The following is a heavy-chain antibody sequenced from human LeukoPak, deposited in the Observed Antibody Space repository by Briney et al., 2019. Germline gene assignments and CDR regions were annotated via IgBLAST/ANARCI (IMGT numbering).Heavy chain of an antibody. J-gene: IGHJ6*02. CDR1: GGSISSGGYY. Sequence: SQTLSLTCTVSGGSISSGGYYWSWIRQPPGKGLEWIGYIYHSGSTYYNPSLKSRVTISVDRSKNQFSLKLSSVTAADTAVYYCARDQTYYGMGVWGQGTTVTVSS. CDR2: IYHSGST. CDR3: ARDQTYYGMGV. V-gene: IGHV4-30-2*01.